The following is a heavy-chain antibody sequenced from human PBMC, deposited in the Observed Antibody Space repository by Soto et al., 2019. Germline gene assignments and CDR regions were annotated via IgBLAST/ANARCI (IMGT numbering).Heavy chain of an antibody. CDR2: IYYSGTT. V-gene: IGHV4-31*03. Sequence: PSETLSLTCTVSGGSISSGGYCWSWIRQLPGKGLEWIGYIYYSGTTHYNPVLKSRLTISVDRSKTQFSLRLSSVTAADTAVYYCARDDSGDYGIDYWGQGTLVTVSS. CDR3: ARDDSGDYGIDY. CDR1: GGSISSGGYC. J-gene: IGHJ4*02. D-gene: IGHD4-17*01.